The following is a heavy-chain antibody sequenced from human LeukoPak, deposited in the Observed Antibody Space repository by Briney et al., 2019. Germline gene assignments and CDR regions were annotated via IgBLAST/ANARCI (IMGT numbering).Heavy chain of an antibody. D-gene: IGHD3-22*01. Sequence: PSETLSLTCAISGDSVSSNSAAWNWIRQSPSRGLEWLGRTYYRSKWYNDYAVSVKSRITINPDTSKNQFSLQLNSVTPEDTAVYYCASGYYDSSGYSFDYWGQGTLVTVSS. CDR2: TYYRSKWYN. CDR3: ASGYYDSSGYSFDY. V-gene: IGHV6-1*01. CDR1: GDSVSSNSAA. J-gene: IGHJ4*02.